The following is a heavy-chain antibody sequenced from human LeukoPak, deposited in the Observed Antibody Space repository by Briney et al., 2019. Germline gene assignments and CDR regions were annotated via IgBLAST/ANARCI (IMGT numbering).Heavy chain of an antibody. CDR2: IYTSGST. V-gene: IGHV4-4*07. J-gene: IGHJ4*02. CDR3: ARNGGSGTYYDGSFDY. Sequence: KPSETLSLTCTVSGGAISSYYWSWIRQSAGKGLAWIGRIYTSGSTNYNPSLKSRVTMSVDTSKNQFSLKLSSVTAADTAVYYCARNGGSGTYYDGSFDYWGQGTLVTVSS. D-gene: IGHD1-26*01. CDR1: GGAISSYY.